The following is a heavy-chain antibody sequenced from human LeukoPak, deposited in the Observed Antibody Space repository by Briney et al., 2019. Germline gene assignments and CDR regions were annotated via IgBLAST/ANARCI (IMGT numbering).Heavy chain of an antibody. J-gene: IGHJ4*02. CDR1: GFTFTSYA. D-gene: IGHD6-13*01. Sequence: GGSLRLSCAASGFTFTSYAMSWVRQAPGKGLEWVSAITGSGGTTYYADFVKGRFTISRDNSKNTLYLQMNSLRAEDTAVYYCAKDLEYSSSWWGQGTLVTVSS. CDR2: ITGSGGTT. V-gene: IGHV3-23*01. CDR3: AKDLEYSSSW.